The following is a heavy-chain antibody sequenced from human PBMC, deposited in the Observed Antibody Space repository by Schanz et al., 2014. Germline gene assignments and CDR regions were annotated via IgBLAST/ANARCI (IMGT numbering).Heavy chain of an antibody. CDR3: ARDRRVFDRDYLYYLDS. CDR1: GYIFINSG. CDR2: ISVYNHNK. J-gene: IGHJ4*02. Sequence: QIQLVQSGPEVKKPGATVKVSCKASGYIFINSGISWVRQAPGQGLEWMGWISVYNHNKEYDQKFQGRVTMTTDTATRTAYMALTDRRSDDAAVDYCARDRRVFDRDYLYYLDSWGQGTLVTVSS. V-gene: IGHV1-18*01. D-gene: IGHD4-17*01.